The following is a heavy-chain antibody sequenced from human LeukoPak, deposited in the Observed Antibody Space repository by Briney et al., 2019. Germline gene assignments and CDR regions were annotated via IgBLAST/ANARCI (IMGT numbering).Heavy chain of an antibody. Sequence: SETLSLTCAVYGGSFSGYYWSWIRQPPGKGLEWIGEINHSGSTNYNPSLKSRVAISVDTSKNQFSLKLSSVTAADTAVYYCAREKDLIVVVPAARAFDIWGQGTMVTVSS. CDR1: GGSFSGYY. D-gene: IGHD2-2*01. V-gene: IGHV4-34*01. J-gene: IGHJ3*02. CDR3: AREKDLIVVVPAARAFDI. CDR2: INHSGST.